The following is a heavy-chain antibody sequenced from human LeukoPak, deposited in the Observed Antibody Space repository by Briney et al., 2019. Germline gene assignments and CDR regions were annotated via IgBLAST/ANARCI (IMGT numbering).Heavy chain of an antibody. CDR1: VFTFSNFW. CDR3: ARGGNHGDYWYFDL. Sequence: PGGSLRLSCSASVFTFSNFWMSWVRQAPGKGPEWVANIKQDGSEKYYVDSVKGRFTISRDNAETSLHLQMNSLRAEDTAVYYCARGGNHGDYWYFDLWGRGTLVTVSS. V-gene: IGHV3-7*01. J-gene: IGHJ2*01. CDR2: IKQDGSEK. D-gene: IGHD4-17*01.